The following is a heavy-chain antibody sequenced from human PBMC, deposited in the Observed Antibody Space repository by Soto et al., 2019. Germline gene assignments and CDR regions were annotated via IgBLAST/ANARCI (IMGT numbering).Heavy chain of an antibody. J-gene: IGHJ4*02. CDR2: IYSGGST. V-gene: IGHV3-53*01. D-gene: IGHD3-22*01. Sequence: PXGSLSLSCAASGFTFSSNYMSWVRQAPGKGPEWVSVIYSGGSTYYADSVKGRFTISRDNSKNTLYLQMNSLRAEDTAVYYCARVMYYYDSSGYFFLEYWGQGTLVTVSS. CDR1: GFTFSSNY. CDR3: ARVMYYYDSSGYFFLEY.